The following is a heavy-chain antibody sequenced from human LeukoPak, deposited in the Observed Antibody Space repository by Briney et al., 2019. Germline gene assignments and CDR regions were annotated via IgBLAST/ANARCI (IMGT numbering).Heavy chain of an antibody. J-gene: IGHJ3*02. Sequence: GGSLRLSCAASGFTFSNSPMHWVPQAPGKGLESVSAVSSNGASTYYENSVKDRFIVSRDNSKNTLYLQLGSLRDEDTAVYYCAREISRGFDICGQGTMVTVSS. CDR1: GFTFSNSP. CDR2: VSSNGAST. D-gene: IGHD2/OR15-2a*01. CDR3: AREISRGFDI. V-gene: IGHV3-64*01.